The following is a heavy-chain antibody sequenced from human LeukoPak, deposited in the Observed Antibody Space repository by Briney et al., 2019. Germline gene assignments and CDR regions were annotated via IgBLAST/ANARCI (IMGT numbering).Heavy chain of an antibody. CDR3: AKDPTPHYYGSGSLSGFDP. V-gene: IGHV3-9*01. J-gene: IGHJ5*02. Sequence: GRSLRLSCAASGFTFDDYAMHWVRQAPGKGLEWVSGISWNSGSIGYADSVKGRFTISRDNAKNSLYLQMNSLRAEDTALYYCAKDPTPHYYGSGSLSGFDPWGQGTLVTVSS. CDR2: ISWNSGSI. D-gene: IGHD3-10*01. CDR1: GFTFDDYA.